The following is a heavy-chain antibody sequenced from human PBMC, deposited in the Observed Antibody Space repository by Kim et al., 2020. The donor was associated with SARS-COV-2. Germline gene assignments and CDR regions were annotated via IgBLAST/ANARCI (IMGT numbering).Heavy chain of an antibody. V-gene: IGHV3-7*01. CDR2: IKQDGSEK. D-gene: IGHD6-13*01. CDR1: GFTFSSYW. Sequence: GGSLRLSCAASGFTFSSYWMSWVRQAPGKGLEWVANIKQDGSEKYYVDSVKGRFTISRDNAKNSLYLQMNSLRAEDTAVYYCATIGLYSSSWYGMDVWGQGTTVTVSS. CDR3: ATIGLYSSSWYGMDV. J-gene: IGHJ6*02.